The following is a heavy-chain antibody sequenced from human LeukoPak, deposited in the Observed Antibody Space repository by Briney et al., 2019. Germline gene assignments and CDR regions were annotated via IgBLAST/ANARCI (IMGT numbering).Heavy chain of an antibody. CDR2: IYYSGST. V-gene: IGHV4-59*12. J-gene: IGHJ6*03. CDR3: ARSVGSECSSTSCYLRHHYYMDV. CDR1: GGSISSYY. Sequence: SETLSLTCTVSGGSISSYYWSWIRQPPGKGLEWIGYIYYSGSTNYNPSLKSRVTISLDTSKNQFSLKLSSVTAADTAVYYCARSVGSECSSTSCYLRHHYYMDVWGKGTTVTVSS. D-gene: IGHD2-2*01.